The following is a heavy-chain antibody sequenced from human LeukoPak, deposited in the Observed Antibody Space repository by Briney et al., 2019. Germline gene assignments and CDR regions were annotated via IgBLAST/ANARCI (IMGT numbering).Heavy chain of an antibody. CDR1: GYSFTSYW. V-gene: IGHV5-51*01. CDR3: ARQHSSSTFDI. Sequence: GESLKISCQGSGYSFTSYWIGWVRQMPGKGLEWMGIIYPGDSDTRYSPSFQGQVTTSADKSINTAYLQWSSLKASDTAMYYCARQHSSSTFDIWGQGTMVTVSS. J-gene: IGHJ3*02. D-gene: IGHD6-13*01. CDR2: IYPGDSDT.